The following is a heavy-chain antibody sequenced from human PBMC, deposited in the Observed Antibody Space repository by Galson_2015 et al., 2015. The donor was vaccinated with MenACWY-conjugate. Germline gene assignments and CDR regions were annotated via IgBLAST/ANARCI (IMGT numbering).Heavy chain of an antibody. CDR1: EITFKFTISG. D-gene: IGHD3-16*01. J-gene: IGHJ6*02. CDR3: AREYDYVWGDYRPLRGGMDV. Sequence: SLRLSCAVSEITFKFTISGMFWLPHAPGKGLECVAVISYDGGQTDYADYVKGRFTVSRDNTKNTLYLQMISLRSEDTAVYYCAREYDYVWGDYRPLRGGMDVWGQGTTVIVSS. CDR2: ISYDGGQT. V-gene: IGHV3-30*03.